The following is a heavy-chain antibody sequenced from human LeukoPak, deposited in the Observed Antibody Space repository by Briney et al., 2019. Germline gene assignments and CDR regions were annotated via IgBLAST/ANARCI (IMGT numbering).Heavy chain of an antibody. V-gene: IGHV3-23*01. Sequence: HPGGSLRLSCAASGFTFSSYAMSWVRQAPGKGLEWVSAISGSGGSTYYADSVKGRFTISRDNSKNTLYLQMNSLRAEDTAVYYCAKGARGVLAARPEGYYFDYWGQGTLVTVSS. CDR3: AKGARGVLAARPEGYYFDY. J-gene: IGHJ4*02. CDR2: ISGSGGST. CDR1: GFTFSSYA. D-gene: IGHD6-6*01.